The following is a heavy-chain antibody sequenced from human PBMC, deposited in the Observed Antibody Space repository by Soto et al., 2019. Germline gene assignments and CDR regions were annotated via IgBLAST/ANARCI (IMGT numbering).Heavy chain of an antibody. J-gene: IGHJ4*02. CDR2: ISGSGGST. D-gene: IGHD3-22*01. V-gene: IGHV3-23*01. CDR1: GFTFSSYA. Sequence: GGSLRLSCAASGFTFSSYAMSWVRQAPGKGLEWVSAISGSGGSTYYADSVKGRFTISRDNSKNTLYLQMNSLRAEDTAVYYCAKGTYYYDSSGYFDYWGQGTLVTVSS. CDR3: AKGTYYYDSSGYFDY.